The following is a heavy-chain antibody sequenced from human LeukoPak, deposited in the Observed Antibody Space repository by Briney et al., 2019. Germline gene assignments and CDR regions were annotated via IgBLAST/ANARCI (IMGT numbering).Heavy chain of an antibody. CDR3: ARGGHSGWYKGYNWFDP. J-gene: IGHJ5*02. V-gene: IGHV4-4*07. D-gene: IGHD6-19*01. CDR2: IYTSGST. CDR1: GGSISSYY. Sequence: SETLSLTCTVSGGSISSYYWSWIRQPAGKGLEWIGRIYTSGSTNYNPSLKSRVTMSVDTSKNQFSLKLSSVTAAVTAVYYCARGGHSGWYKGYNWFDPWGQGTLVTVSS.